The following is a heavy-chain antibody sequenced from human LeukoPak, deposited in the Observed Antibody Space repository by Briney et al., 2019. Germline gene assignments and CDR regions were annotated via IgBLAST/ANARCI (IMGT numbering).Heavy chain of an antibody. D-gene: IGHD3-22*01. CDR2: ISSGSIYT. J-gene: IGHJ4*02. Sequence: KPGGSLTLSCAASGFTFSSYSMIWVCQAPGKGLEWVSSISSGSIYTYYADSVKGRFTISRDNAKNSLYLQMNSLRAEDTAVYYCARVGYYGNSCHYYYYYYWGQGILVTVSS. CDR3: ARVGYYGNSCHYYYYYY. V-gene: IGHV3-21*01. CDR1: GFTFSSYS.